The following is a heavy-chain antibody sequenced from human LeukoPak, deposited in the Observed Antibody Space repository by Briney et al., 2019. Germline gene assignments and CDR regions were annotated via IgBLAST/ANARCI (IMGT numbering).Heavy chain of an antibody. CDR3: ARDGGYSGYDYTDY. CDR1: GFTFSSYS. J-gene: IGHJ4*02. Sequence: PGGSLRLSCAASGFTFSSYSMNWVRQAPGKGLEWVSSISSSSSYIYYADSVKGRFTISRDNAKNSLYLQMNSLRAEDTAVYYCARDGGYSGYDYTDYWGQGTLVTVSS. CDR2: ISSSSSYI. V-gene: IGHV3-21*01. D-gene: IGHD5-12*01.